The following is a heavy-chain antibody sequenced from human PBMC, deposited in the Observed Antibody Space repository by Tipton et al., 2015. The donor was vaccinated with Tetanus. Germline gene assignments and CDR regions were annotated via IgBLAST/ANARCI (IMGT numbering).Heavy chain of an antibody. CDR2: TYYRSRWYN. CDR3: ARDPLGDETIFDY. V-gene: IGHV6-1*01. D-gene: IGHD3-10*01. CDR1: GDSVSSNSAA. Sequence: LVQPSQTLSLTCAISGDSVSSNSAAWNWIRQSPSRGLEWLARTYYRSRWYNDYALSVKSRITISPDTSKNQFSLQLNSVTPDDTAVYYCARDPLGDETIFDYWGQGTLVTVSS. J-gene: IGHJ4*02.